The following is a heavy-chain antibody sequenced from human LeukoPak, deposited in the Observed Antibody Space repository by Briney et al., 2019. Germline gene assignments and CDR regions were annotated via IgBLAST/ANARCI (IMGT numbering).Heavy chain of an antibody. CDR2: IYYSGTT. D-gene: IGHD3-10*01. CDR1: GGSISSSPYY. Sequence: NSSETLSLTCTVSGGSISSSPYYWGWIRQPPGKGLEWIGSIYYSGTTHYNPSLESRVTISVDTSKNQFSLKLASVTAADTAVYYCARVNHLPSMVRGVLDYWGQGTLVTVSS. CDR3: ARVNHLPSMVRGVLDY. V-gene: IGHV4-39*07. J-gene: IGHJ4*02.